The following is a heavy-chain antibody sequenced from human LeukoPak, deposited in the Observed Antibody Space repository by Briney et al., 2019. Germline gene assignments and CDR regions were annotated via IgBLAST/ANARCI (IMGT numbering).Heavy chain of an antibody. CDR1: GYTLTELS. V-gene: IGHV1-24*01. Sequence: GASVKVSCKVSGYTLTELSMHWVRQAPGKGLEWMGGFDPEDGETIYAQKFQGRVTMTEDTSTDTAYMELSSLSSVTAADTAVYYCARLGDDFWSGHMDVWGKGTTVTVSS. D-gene: IGHD3-3*01. CDR2: FDPEDGET. CDR3: ARLGDDFWSGHMDV. J-gene: IGHJ6*03.